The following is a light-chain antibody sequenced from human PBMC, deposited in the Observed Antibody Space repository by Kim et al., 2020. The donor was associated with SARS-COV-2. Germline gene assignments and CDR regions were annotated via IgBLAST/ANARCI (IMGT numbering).Light chain of an antibody. V-gene: IGLV3-1*01. J-gene: IGLJ1*01. CDR3: QAWDSSTYV. CDR1: KLGDKY. CDR2: QDN. Sequence: SVFPGQTASITCSGDKLGDKYASWYQQKPGQSPVLVIYQDNKRHSGIPERFSGSNSGNTATLTISGTQAMDEADYYCQAWDSSTYVFGPGTKVTVL.